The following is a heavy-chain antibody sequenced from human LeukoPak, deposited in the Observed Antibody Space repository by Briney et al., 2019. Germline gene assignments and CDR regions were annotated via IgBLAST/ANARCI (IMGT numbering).Heavy chain of an antibody. J-gene: IGHJ4*02. V-gene: IGHV3-30*04. CDR3: ARDSDTAMVSRGFDY. D-gene: IGHD5-18*01. CDR1: GFTFSSYA. Sequence: GGSLRLSCAASGFTFSSYAMHWVRQAPGKGLEWVAVISYDGSNKYYADSVKGRFTISRDNSKNTLYLQMNSLRAEDTAVYYCARDSDTAMVSRGFDYWGQGTLDTVSS. CDR2: ISYDGSNK.